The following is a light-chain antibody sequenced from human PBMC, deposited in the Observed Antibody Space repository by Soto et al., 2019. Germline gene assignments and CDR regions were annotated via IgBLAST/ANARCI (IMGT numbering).Light chain of an antibody. J-gene: IGLJ2*01. CDR1: KLGDKY. V-gene: IGLV3-1*01. Sequence: SYELTQPPSVSVSPGQTASISCSGDKLGDKYVTWYQQKPGQSPVLVMYEDRKRPSGIPERFFGSNSGNTATLTISGTQAMDEADYYCQAWDTSSVVFGGGTKVTVL. CDR3: QAWDTSSVV. CDR2: EDR.